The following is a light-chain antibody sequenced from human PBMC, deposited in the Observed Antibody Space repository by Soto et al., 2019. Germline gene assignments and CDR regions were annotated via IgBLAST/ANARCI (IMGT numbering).Light chain of an antibody. CDR2: DVT. CDR3: CSYAGSYSFL. CDR1: SSDVGGYNY. V-gene: IGLV2-11*01. J-gene: IGLJ1*01. Sequence: QSALTQPRSVSGSPGQSVTISCTGTSSDVGGYNYVSWYQQHPGKAPKVVIYDVTERPSGVPDRFSGSKSGNTASLTISGLQADDEADYYCCSYAGSYSFLFGSGTKVTVL.